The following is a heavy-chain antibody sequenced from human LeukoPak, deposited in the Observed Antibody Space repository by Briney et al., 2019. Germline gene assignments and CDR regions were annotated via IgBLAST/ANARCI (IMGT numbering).Heavy chain of an antibody. CDR3: ARDDDGGGHFDY. Sequence: GGPLRLPCAASGFPLYSYGMHWVHQAPPKELEWVVVIWYNGSNKYSAGSVSGRFTISRDNSKNTLYLQMNSLRGDDTVVYYCARDDDGGGHFDYWGQGTLVAVSS. D-gene: IGHD2-21*01. J-gene: IGHJ4*02. V-gene: IGHV3-33*01. CDR1: GFPLYSYG. CDR2: IWYNGSNK.